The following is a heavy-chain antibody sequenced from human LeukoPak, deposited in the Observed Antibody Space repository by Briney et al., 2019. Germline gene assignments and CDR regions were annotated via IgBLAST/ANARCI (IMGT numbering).Heavy chain of an antibody. Sequence: PGGSLRLSCAASGFTFSSYAMSWVRQAPGKGLEWVSAISGSGGSTYYADSVKGRFTISRDNSKNTLYLQMNSLRAEDTAVYYCAKAGYQLHTRLRGFYYYMDVWGKGTTVTVSS. V-gene: IGHV3-23*01. D-gene: IGHD2-2*01. J-gene: IGHJ6*03. CDR1: GFTFSSYA. CDR3: AKAGYQLHTRLRGFYYYMDV. CDR2: ISGSGGST.